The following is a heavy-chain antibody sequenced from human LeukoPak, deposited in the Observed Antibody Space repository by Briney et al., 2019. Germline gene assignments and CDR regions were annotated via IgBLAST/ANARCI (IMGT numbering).Heavy chain of an antibody. D-gene: IGHD5-18*01. Sequence: ASVKVSCKASGGTFSSYAISWVRQAPGQGLEWMGGIIPIFGPANYAQKFQGRVTITADESTSTAYMELSSLRSEDTAFYYCARSGYSYGFRTLDYWGQGTLVTVSS. CDR2: IIPIFGPA. V-gene: IGHV1-69*13. J-gene: IGHJ4*02. CDR3: ARSGYSYGFRTLDY. CDR1: GGTFSSYA.